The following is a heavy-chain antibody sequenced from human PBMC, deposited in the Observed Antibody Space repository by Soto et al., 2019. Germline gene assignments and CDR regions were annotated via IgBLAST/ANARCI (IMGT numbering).Heavy chain of an antibody. V-gene: IGHV4-39*01. Sequence: SETLSLTCTVSGGSISSYYWGWIRQPPGKGLEWIGSIYYSGSTYYNPSLKSRVTISVDTSKNQFSLKLSSVTAADTAVYYCARHTITYYYDSSGYYPDYWGQGTLVTVSS. CDR3: ARHTITYYYDSSGYYPDY. D-gene: IGHD3-22*01. CDR2: IYYSGST. J-gene: IGHJ4*02. CDR1: GGSISSYY.